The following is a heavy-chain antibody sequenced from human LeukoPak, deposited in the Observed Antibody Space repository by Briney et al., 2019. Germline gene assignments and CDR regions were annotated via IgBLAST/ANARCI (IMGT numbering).Heavy chain of an antibody. V-gene: IGHV3-23*01. J-gene: IGHJ6*03. CDR3: AKGGGSYLTAYYYYYYMDV. D-gene: IGHD1-26*01. CDR1: GFTFSSYG. CDR2: ISGSGGST. Sequence: GGSLRLSRAASGFTFSSYGMSWVRQAPGKGLEWVSAISGSGGSTYYADAVKGRFTISRDNSKNTLYLQMNSLRAEDTAAYYCAKGGGSYLTAYYYYYYMDVWGKGTTVTISS.